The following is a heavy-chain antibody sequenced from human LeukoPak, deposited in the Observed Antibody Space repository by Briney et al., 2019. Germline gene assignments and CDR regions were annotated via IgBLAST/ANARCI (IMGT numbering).Heavy chain of an antibody. V-gene: IGHV4-59*08. J-gene: IGHJ6*03. CDR2: IYYSGST. CDR3: ARLSRDGYNYYYYYNYMDV. Sequence: SETQSLTCTVSGGSISSYYWSWIRQPPGKGLEWIGYIYYSGSTNYNPSLKSRVTISVDTSKNQFSLKLSSVTAADTAVYYCARLSRDGYNYYYYYNYMDVWGKGTTVTVSS. D-gene: IGHD5-24*01. CDR1: GGSISSYY.